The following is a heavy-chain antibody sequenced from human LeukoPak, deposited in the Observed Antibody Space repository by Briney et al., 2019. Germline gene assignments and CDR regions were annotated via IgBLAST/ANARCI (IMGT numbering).Heavy chain of an antibody. CDR2: INSGSTYT. J-gene: IGHJ4*02. Sequence: GGSLRPSCAASGFTFSSYMMNWVRQAPGKGLEWVSSINSGSTYTYYTESVKGRFTVSRDNAKNSLFLQMNSLRAEDTAVFYCARDQYDTWSRRGNFDSWGQGTLVIVSS. V-gene: IGHV3-21*04. CDR3: ARDQYDTWSRRGNFDS. CDR1: GFTFSSYM. D-gene: IGHD3/OR15-3a*01.